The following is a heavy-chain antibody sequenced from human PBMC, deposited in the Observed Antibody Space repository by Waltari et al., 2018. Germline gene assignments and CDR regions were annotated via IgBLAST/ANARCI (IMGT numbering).Heavy chain of an antibody. CDR2: FDPEDGET. D-gene: IGHD3-10*01. Sequence: QVQLVRSGAQVKTPGASLKSSCKVSGYTLTELSMHWVRQAPAKGLEWMGGFDPEDGETIYAQKVQGRATMTEDTSTDTAYMEMSSLRSEDTAVYYCATDTVMVQGVITYYFDYWGQGTLVTVSS. CDR1: GYTLTELS. V-gene: IGHV1-24*01. J-gene: IGHJ4*02. CDR3: ATDTVMVQGVITYYFDY.